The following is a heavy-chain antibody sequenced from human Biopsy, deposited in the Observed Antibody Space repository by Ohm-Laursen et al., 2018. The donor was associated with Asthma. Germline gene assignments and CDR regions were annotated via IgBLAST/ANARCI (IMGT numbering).Heavy chain of an antibody. CDR2: ISWNSVSI. D-gene: IGHD2-21*01. Sequence: SLRLSCAASGFNFDDYGMNWVRQGPGKGLEWVAGISWNSVSIAYADSVRGRFTISRDNAKTSLYLQMNSLRDGDTAVYFCAKNSRRESHDPFDIWGQGTMVTVSS. J-gene: IGHJ3*02. V-gene: IGHV3-9*01. CDR3: AKNSRRESHDPFDI. CDR1: GFNFDDYG.